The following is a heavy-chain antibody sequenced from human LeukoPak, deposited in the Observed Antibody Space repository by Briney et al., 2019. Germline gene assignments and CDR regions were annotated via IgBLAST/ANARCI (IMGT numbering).Heavy chain of an antibody. CDR1: GVSISSGGYS. V-gene: IGHV4-30-4*07. CDR3: ARVCEDSSPPTRYYYYYYMDV. D-gene: IGHD3-22*01. J-gene: IGHJ6*03. CDR2: IYYSGST. Sequence: SETLSLTCAVSGVSISSGGYSWSWIRQPPGKGLEWIGYIYYSGSTYYNPSLKSRVTISVDTSKNQFSLKLSSVTAADTAVYYCARVCEDSSPPTRYYYYYYMDVWGKGTTVTVSS.